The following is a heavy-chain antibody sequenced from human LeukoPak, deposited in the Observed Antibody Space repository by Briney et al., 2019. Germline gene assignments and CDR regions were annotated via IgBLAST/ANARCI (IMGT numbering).Heavy chain of an antibody. CDR2: ISAYNGNT. CDR1: GYTFTSYG. CDR3: AREKPRPGYSSSWYWFDP. D-gene: IGHD6-13*01. V-gene: IGHV1-18*04. Sequence: ASVKVSCKASGYTFTSYGISWVRQAPGQGLEWMGWISAYNGNTNYAQKLQGRVTMTTDTSTSTAYMELRSLRSDDTAVYYWAREKPRPGYSSSWYWFDPWGQGTLVTVSS. J-gene: IGHJ5*02.